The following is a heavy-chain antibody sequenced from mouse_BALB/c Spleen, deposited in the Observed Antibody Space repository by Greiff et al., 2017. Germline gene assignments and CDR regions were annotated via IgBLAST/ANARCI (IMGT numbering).Heavy chain of an antibody. CDR3: NGLGQDAMDY. V-gene: IGHV14-4*02. CDR2: IDPENGDT. J-gene: IGHJ4*01. D-gene: IGHD4-1*01. CDR1: GFNIKDYY. Sequence: EVMLVESGAELVRSGASVKLSCTASGFNIKDYYMHWVKQRPEQGLEWIGWIDPENGDTEYAPKFQGKATMTADTSSNTAYLQLSSLTSEDTAVYYCNGLGQDAMDYWGQGTSVTVSS.